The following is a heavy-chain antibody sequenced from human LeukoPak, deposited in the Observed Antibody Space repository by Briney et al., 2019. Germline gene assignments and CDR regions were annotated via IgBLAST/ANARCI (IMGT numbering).Heavy chain of an antibody. CDR3: AREVSGPSGWFDP. CDR2: IHNSGST. J-gene: IGHJ5*02. Sequence: SESVSLTCTVSGGSISSYYWSWIRQPAGRGLEWIGRIHNSGSTSYNLSLKSRITMSIDTSMNQFSLKVTSVTAADTAVYYCAREVSGPSGWFDPWGQGTLVNVSS. CDR1: GGSISSYY. D-gene: IGHD6-19*01. V-gene: IGHV4-4*07.